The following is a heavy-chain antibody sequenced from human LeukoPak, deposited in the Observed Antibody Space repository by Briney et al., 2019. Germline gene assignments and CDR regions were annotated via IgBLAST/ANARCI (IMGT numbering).Heavy chain of an antibody. CDR2: ISDNGGST. J-gene: IGHJ4*02. Sequence: GGSLRLSCSASGFILRSHAMHWVRQAPGKGLEYVSRISDNGGSTYYADSVKGRFTISRENSKNTLYLQMSSLRAVDTAVYYCVKDNEAGGSPFDRWGQGTLVTVSS. CDR3: VKDNEAGGSPFDR. V-gene: IGHV3-64D*06. CDR1: GFILRSHA. D-gene: IGHD1-1*01.